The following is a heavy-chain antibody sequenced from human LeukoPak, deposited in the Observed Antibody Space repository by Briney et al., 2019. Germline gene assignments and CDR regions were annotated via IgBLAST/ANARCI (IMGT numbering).Heavy chain of an antibody. J-gene: IGHJ4*02. CDR2: IKSKTDGGTT. V-gene: IGHV3-15*01. D-gene: IGHD1-26*01. CDR3: TTGRPWEPSDY. Sequence: GGSLRLSCAASGFTFSNTWMIWVRQAPGKGLEWVGLIKSKTDGGTTDYAAPVKGRFTISRDDSKNTLYLQMNSLKTEDTAVYYCTTGRPWEPSDYWGQGTLVTVSS. CDR1: GFTFSNTW.